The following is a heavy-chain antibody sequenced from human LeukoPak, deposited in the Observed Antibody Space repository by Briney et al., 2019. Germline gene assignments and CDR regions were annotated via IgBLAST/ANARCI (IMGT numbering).Heavy chain of an antibody. V-gene: IGHV4-34*01. CDR3: ARGSGGY. D-gene: IGHD3-10*01. CDR1: GGSFSGYY. Sequence: SETLSFTCAAYGGSFSGYYWSWIRQPPGKGLEWIGEINHSGSTNYNPSLKSRVTISVDTSKNQFSLKLSSVTAADTAVYYCARGSGGYWGQGTLVTVSS. CDR2: INHSGST. J-gene: IGHJ4*02.